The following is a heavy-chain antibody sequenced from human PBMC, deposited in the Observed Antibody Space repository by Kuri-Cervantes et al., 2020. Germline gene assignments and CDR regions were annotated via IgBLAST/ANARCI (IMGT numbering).Heavy chain of an antibody. CDR3: ARDRGDDWALVGH. CDR2: ISYDGSNK. J-gene: IGHJ4*02. D-gene: IGHD3-9*01. Sequence: GGSLRLSCAASGFTFSSYAMHWVRQAPGKGLEWVAVISYDGSNKFYADSVKGRFTISRDNAKNSLYLQMNSLRDEDTALYYCARDRGDDWALVGHWGQGTLVTVSS. V-gene: IGHV3-30*03. CDR1: GFTFSSYA.